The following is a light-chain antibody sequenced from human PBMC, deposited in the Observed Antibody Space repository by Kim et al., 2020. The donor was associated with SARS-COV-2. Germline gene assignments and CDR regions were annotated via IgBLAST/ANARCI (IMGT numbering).Light chain of an antibody. Sequence: EIVMTQSPATLSVSPGERATLSCGASQSVSSNLAWYQQKPGQAPRPLIYGASTRATGIPARFSGSGSGTEFTLTISSLQSEDFAVYYCQQYNNWPPYTFGQGTKLEI. V-gene: IGKV3-15*01. CDR3: QQYNNWPPYT. CDR2: GAS. J-gene: IGKJ2*01. CDR1: QSVSSN.